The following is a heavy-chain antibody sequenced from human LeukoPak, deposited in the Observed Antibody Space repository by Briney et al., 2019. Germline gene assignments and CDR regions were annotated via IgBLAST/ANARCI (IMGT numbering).Heavy chain of an antibody. J-gene: IGHJ4*02. CDR3: AKDLGEGIVVVAATLDY. CDR2: ISGSGGST. CDR1: GFTFSSYA. D-gene: IGHD2-15*01. V-gene: IGHV3-23*01. Sequence: GGSLRLSCTASGFTFSSYAMSWVRQAPGKGLEWVSAISGSGGSTYYADSVKGRFTISRDNSKNTLYLQMNSLRAEDTAVYYCAKDLGEGIVVVAATLDYWGQGTLVTVSS.